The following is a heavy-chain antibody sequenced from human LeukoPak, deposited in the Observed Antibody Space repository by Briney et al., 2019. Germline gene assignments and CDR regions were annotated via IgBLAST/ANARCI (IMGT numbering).Heavy chain of an antibody. CDR2: IKSNTDGGTP. CDR3: TTFYHEYSPY. J-gene: IGHJ4*02. V-gene: IGHV3-15*01. CDR1: GFSFMNAW. D-gene: IGHD2/OR15-2a*01. Sequence: GGSLRLSCAASGFSFMNAWMIWVRQPPGKGLEWAGLIKSNTDGGTPDYAAPARGRFTISTDDSKNTLYLQMNSLKTADTAVYYCTTFYHEYSPYWGRGTLVTVSS.